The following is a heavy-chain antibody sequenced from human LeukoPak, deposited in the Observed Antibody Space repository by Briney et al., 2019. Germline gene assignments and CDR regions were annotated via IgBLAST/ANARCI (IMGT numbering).Heavy chain of an antibody. D-gene: IGHD6-13*01. V-gene: IGHV1-2*02. CDR3: ARGSNGQRPYYFDY. J-gene: IGHJ4*02. CDR1: GYTFTGYY. CDR2: IYPNSGAT. Sequence: ASVKVSCKASGYTFTGYYMHWVGQAPGQGLEWMGWIYPNSGATNYAQKFQGRVTMTRDTSISTAYMDLSGLTSDDTAVYYCARGSNGQRPYYFDYWGQGALVTVSS.